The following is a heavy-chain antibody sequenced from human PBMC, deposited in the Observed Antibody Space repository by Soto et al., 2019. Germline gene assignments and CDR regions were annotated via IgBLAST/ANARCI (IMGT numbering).Heavy chain of an antibody. J-gene: IGHJ3*02. Sequence: ASETLSLTCTVSGGSISSDNYYWSWIRQHPGKGLEWIGYIYYSGSTYYNPSLKSRVTISVDTSKNQFSLKLSSVTAADTAVYYCARDRRVLHAFDIWGQGTMVTVSS. CDR2: IYYSGST. V-gene: IGHV4-31*03. CDR3: ARDRRVLHAFDI. CDR1: GGSISSDNYY.